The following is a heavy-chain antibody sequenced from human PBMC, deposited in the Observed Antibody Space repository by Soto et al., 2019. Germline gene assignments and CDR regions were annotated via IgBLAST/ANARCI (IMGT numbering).Heavy chain of an antibody. V-gene: IGHV3-53*01. D-gene: IGHD6-13*01. J-gene: IGHJ6*04. CDR3: ARDSGRAAERYYYYYGMDV. CDR2: IYSGVST. CDR1: GFTVGINY. Sequence: PGGSLRLSCAASGFTVGINYVSLVRQAPGKGLEWVAGIYSGVSTYYADCVKGRFTISRDNSKNTLYLQMNSVRADDTAVYYCARDSGRAAERYYYYYGMDVWGKGTTVTVSS.